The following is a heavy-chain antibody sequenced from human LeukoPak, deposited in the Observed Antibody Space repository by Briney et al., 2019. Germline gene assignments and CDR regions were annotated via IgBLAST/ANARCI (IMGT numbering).Heavy chain of an antibody. D-gene: IGHD6-13*01. J-gene: IGHJ4*02. V-gene: IGHV3-9*01. CDR2: ISWNSGSI. Sequence: GGSLRLSCAASGFTFDDYAMHWVRQAPGKGLEWVSGISWNSGSIGYADSVKGRFTISRDNAKNSLYLQMNSLRAEDTALYYCAKDSAGYSSSSFNYWGQGTLVTVSS. CDR1: GFTFDDYA. CDR3: AKDSAGYSSSSFNY.